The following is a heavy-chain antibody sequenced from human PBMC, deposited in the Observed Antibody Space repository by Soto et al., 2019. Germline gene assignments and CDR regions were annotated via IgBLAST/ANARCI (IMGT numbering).Heavy chain of an antibody. CDR1: GGSISSGNYY. J-gene: IGHJ1*01. D-gene: IGHD2-15*01. CDR3: AFKVTPVTGLNYFHE. V-gene: IGHV4-30-4*01. Sequence: QVQLQESGPGLVKPSQTLSLTCTVSGGSISSGNYYWSWIRQPPGKGLEWIGFISYSGTTHYSASLRCQVALSVDQSNSLSSLVLNSLTAADSAGYLGAFKVTPVTGLNYFHECGQ. CDR2: ISYSGTT.